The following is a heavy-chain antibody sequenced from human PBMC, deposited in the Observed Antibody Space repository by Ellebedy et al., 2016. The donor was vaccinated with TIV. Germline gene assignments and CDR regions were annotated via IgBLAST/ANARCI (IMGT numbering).Heavy chain of an antibody. CDR1: GNSLSEFP. J-gene: IGHJ6*03. D-gene: IGHD5-18*01. CDR2: FDSKHAQR. Sequence: ASVKVSXXVSGNSLSEFPIHWVRQTPAKGLEWLGAFDSKHAQRVYAQKFQDRLTMTEDTSTDTAHMELGSLRSEDTGVYYCATSAPPSPTVDTPRLYNYYYMEVWGRGTPVTVSS. V-gene: IGHV1-24*01. CDR3: ATSAPPSPTVDTPRLYNYYYMEV.